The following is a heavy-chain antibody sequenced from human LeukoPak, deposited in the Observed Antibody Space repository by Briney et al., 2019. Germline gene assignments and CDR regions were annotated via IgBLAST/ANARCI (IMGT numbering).Heavy chain of an antibody. J-gene: IGHJ4*02. D-gene: IGHD3-10*01. CDR1: GGSVSSGGYY. Sequence: SETLSLTCTVSGGSVSSGGYYWSWIRQPPGKGLEWIGYMYYSGSTNYNPSLKSRVTISADTSMNQVSLTLSSVTAADTAVYYCARHPELYFFDYWGQGTLVTVSS. V-gene: IGHV4-61*08. CDR2: MYYSGST. CDR3: ARHPELYFFDY.